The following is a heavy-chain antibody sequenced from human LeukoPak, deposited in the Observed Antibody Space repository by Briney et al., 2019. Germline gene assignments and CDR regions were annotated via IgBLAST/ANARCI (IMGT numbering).Heavy chain of an antibody. D-gene: IGHD6-25*01. V-gene: IGHV4-4*02. Sequence: SETLSLPCGVSGGSVPSTNWWSLIRHPPGKGLEWIGEVHLDGRTNFNPSLKSRLTMSVDLSENHVSLKLTSVTAADTAVYYCAREGGFYRPLDYSGQGTLVTVSS. J-gene: IGHJ4*02. CDR2: VHLDGRT. CDR3: AREGGFYRPLDY. CDR1: GGSVPSTNW.